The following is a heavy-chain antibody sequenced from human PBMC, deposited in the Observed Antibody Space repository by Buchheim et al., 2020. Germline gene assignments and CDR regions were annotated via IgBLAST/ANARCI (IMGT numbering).Heavy chain of an antibody. J-gene: IGHJ6*02. CDR3: AREGVLVVPSTVNSDHYYYGLDV. V-gene: IGHV3-48*03. CDR2: ISSSGNNF. Sequence: EVQVVESGGGLIQPGGSLRLSCTASGFSFSNYKMSWVRQAPGKGLEWVSSISSSGNNFYYDDSVRDRFTISRDSAKNSLSLQMNSLRAEDTAVYFCAREGVLVVPSTVNSDHYYYGLDVWGQGTT. CDR1: GFSFSNYK. D-gene: IGHD2-2*01.